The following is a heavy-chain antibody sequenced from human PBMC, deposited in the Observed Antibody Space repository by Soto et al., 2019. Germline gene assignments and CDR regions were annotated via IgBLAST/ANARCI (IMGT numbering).Heavy chain of an antibody. J-gene: IGHJ4*02. V-gene: IGHV1-3*01. CDR3: AQEGDHYNYDYGLDF. D-gene: IGHD5-12*01. CDR1: GYTFTRFA. Sequence: QVLLVQSGAEVRKPGASVKFSCKASGYTFTRFAIHWVRQAPGQGLEWMGWINAVNGNTRYSQKFQGRATLTLDTSADTAYMEVSSLTSGDTATYYCAQEGDHYNYDYGLDFWGQGTLLTVSS. CDR2: INAVNGNT.